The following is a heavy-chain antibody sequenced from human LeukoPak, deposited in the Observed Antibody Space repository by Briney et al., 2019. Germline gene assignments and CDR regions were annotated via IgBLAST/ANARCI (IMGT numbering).Heavy chain of an antibody. D-gene: IGHD4-17*01. Sequence: PGGSLRLSCAASGFTFSSYGMHWVRQAPGKGLEWVAVISYDGSNKYYADSVKGRFTISRDNSKNTLYLQMNSLRAEDTAVYYCAREGIDDYGDPKDAFDIWGQGTMVTVSS. CDR1: GFTFSSYG. CDR2: ISYDGSNK. V-gene: IGHV3-30*03. CDR3: AREGIDDYGDPKDAFDI. J-gene: IGHJ3*02.